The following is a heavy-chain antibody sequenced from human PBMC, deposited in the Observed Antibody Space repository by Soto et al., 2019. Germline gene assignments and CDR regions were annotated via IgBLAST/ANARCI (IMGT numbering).Heavy chain of an antibody. CDR3: ARAVTTANYGMDV. V-gene: IGHV3-21*01. D-gene: IGHD4-17*01. J-gene: IGHJ6*02. CDR2: ISSSSSYI. CDR1: GFTFSSYS. Sequence: EVQLVESGGGLVKPGGSLRLSCAASGFTFSSYSMNWVRQAPGKGLEWVSSISSSSSYIYCADSVKGRFTISRDNAKNSLYLQMNSLRAEDTAVYYCARAVTTANYGMDVWGQGTTVTVSS.